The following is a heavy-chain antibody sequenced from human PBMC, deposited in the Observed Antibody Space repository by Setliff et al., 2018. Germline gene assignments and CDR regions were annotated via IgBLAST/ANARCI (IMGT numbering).Heavy chain of an antibody. D-gene: IGHD2-15*01. V-gene: IGHV1-18*01. CDR2: ISVYSGNT. Sequence: GASVKVSCKASGYTFSSYAISWVRQAPGQGLEWLGWISVYSGNTDYAQNFQGRVTMTADTSTSTAYMELRSLRSDDTAVYYCAGVYCDGGGCYSNWYDPWGQGTLVTVSS. CDR1: GYTFSSYA. CDR3: AGVYCDGGGCYSNWYDP. J-gene: IGHJ5*02.